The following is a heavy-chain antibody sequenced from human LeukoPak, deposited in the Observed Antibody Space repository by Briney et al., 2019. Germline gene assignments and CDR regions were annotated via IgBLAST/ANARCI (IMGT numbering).Heavy chain of an antibody. CDR1: GGTFSSYA. V-gene: IGHV1-69*13. Sequence: SVEVSCKASGGTFSSYAISWVRQAPGQGLEWMGGIIPIFGTANYAQKFQGSVTITADESTSTAYMELSSLRSEDTAVYYCARGFNGGYVDYWGQGTLVTVSS. CDR3: ARGFNGGYVDY. CDR2: IIPIFGTA. J-gene: IGHJ4*02. D-gene: IGHD4-23*01.